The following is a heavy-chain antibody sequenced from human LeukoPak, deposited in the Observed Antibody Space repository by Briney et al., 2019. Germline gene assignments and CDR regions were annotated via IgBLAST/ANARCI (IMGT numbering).Heavy chain of an antibody. Sequence: SETLSLTCTVPGGSISSYYWSWIRQPPGKGLEWIGYIYYSGSTNSNASLKSRVTIFVDPSKNQFSLRLSSVTAADTAVYYCARHRAYSYSSPFDIWGQGTMVTVSS. J-gene: IGHJ3*02. D-gene: IGHD6-6*01. V-gene: IGHV4-59*08. CDR3: ARHRAYSYSSPFDI. CDR2: IYYSGST. CDR1: GGSISSYY.